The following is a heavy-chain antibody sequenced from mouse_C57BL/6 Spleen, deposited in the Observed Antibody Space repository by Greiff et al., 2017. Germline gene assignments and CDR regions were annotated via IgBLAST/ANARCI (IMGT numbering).Heavy chain of an antibody. V-gene: IGHV1-59*01. CDR3: ARRGKAMDY. J-gene: IGHJ4*01. CDR2: IDPSDSYT. Sequence: QVQLKQPGAELVRPGTSVKLSCKASGYTFTSYWMHWVKQRPGQGLEWIGVIDPSDSYTNYNQKFKGKATLTVDTSSSTAYMQLSSLTSEDSAVYYCARRGKAMDYWGQGTSVTVSS. CDR1: GYTFTSYW.